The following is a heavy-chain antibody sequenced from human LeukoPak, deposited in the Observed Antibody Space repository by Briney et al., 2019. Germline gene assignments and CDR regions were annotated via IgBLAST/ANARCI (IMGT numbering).Heavy chain of an antibody. CDR3: ATAEDIVVVPAASDFDY. Sequence: PGGSLRLSCAASGFTFSSYAMSWVRQAQGKGLEGVSAISGSGGSTYYADSVKGRFTISRDNSKNTLYLQMNRLRAEDTAVYYCATAEDIVVVPAASDFDYWGQGTLVTVSS. D-gene: IGHD2-2*01. CDR1: GFTFSSYA. J-gene: IGHJ4*02. CDR2: ISGSGGST. V-gene: IGHV3-23*01.